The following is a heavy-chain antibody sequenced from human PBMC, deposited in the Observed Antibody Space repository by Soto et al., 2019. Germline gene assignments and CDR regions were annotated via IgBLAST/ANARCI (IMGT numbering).Heavy chain of an antibody. V-gene: IGHV4-59*01. Sequence: SSETLSLTCTVSGGSISSYYWSWIRQPPGKGLEWIGYIYYSGSTNYNPSLKSRVTISVDTSKNQFSLKLSSVTAADTAVYYCAVGGGLAIPRLDPWGQGTLVTVSS. J-gene: IGHJ5*02. D-gene: IGHD1-26*01. CDR3: AVGGGLAIPRLDP. CDR1: GGSISSYY. CDR2: IYYSGST.